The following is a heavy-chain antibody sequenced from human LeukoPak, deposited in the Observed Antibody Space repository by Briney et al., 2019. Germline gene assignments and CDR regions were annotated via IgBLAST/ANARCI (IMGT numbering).Heavy chain of an antibody. D-gene: IGHD7-27*01. CDR3: ARDEWNRPLGYFDY. CDR2: ISAYNGNT. V-gene: IGHV1-18*01. CDR1: GYTFTSYG. J-gene: IGHJ4*02. Sequence: GASVKVSCKASGYTFTSYGISWVRQAPGQGLEWMGWISAYNGNTNYAQKPQGRVTMTTDTSTSTAYMELRSLRSDDTAVYYCARDEWNRPLGYFDYWGQGTLVTVSS.